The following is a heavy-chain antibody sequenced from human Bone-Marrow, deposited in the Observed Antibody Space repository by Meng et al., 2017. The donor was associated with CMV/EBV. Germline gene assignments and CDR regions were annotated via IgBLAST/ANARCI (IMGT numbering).Heavy chain of an antibody. CDR3: ARGSSPVDF. Sequence: SETLSLTCTVSGGSVSSGSYYWSWIRQPPGKGLEWIGYIYYSGSTNYNPSLKSRVTISADTSKNQYSLKLTSVTSADTALYFCARGSSPVDFWGQGTLVTVSS. CDR2: IYYSGST. V-gene: IGHV4-61*01. CDR1: GGSVSSGSYY. J-gene: IGHJ4*02.